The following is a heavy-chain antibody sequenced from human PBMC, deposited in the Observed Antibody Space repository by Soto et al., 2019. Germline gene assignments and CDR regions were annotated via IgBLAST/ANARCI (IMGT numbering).Heavy chain of an antibody. D-gene: IGHD6-19*01. V-gene: IGHV2-5*01. J-gene: IGHJ5*02. Sequence: SGTTLVNPAHTLTLTCIFAGFSLRTSGVGVGWIRQPPGKALEWLGFIYWNDDKRYSPSLKSRLTITKDTSKNQVVLTMTNMDPVDTATYYCAKSGSSGWYGWFDPWGQGTLVTVS. CDR2: IYWNDDK. CDR3: AKSGSSGWYGWFDP. CDR1: GFSLRTSGVG.